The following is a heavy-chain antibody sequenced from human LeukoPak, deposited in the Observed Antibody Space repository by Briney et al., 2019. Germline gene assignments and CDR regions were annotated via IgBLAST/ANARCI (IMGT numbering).Heavy chain of an antibody. CDR1: GFPFGEYY. V-gene: IGHV3-11*05. Sequence: GGSLRLSCTASGFPFGEYYMTWIRQAPGKGLEWVSYITTSSSYTNYADSVTGRFTISGDDAKNSLYLQMNSLRAEDKAVYFCARGHGGNVDYWGRGTLVTVSS. CDR3: ARGHGGNVDY. J-gene: IGHJ4*02. D-gene: IGHD4-23*01. CDR2: ITTSSSYT.